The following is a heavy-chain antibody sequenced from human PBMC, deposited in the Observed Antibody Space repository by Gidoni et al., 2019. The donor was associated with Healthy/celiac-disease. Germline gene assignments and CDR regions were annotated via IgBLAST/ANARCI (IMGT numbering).Heavy chain of an antibody. CDR2: ISSSSSYI. Sequence: EVQLVESGGGLVKPGGSLRLSCAASGSTFSTYSMNWVRQAPGKGLEWVSFISSSSSYIYYADSVKGRFTISRDNAKNSLYLQMNSLRAEDTAVYYCARDRENIVVVPAAISSLAYWGQGTLVTVSS. CDR1: GSTFSTYS. D-gene: IGHD2-2*02. V-gene: IGHV3-21*01. J-gene: IGHJ4*02. CDR3: ARDRENIVVVPAAISSLAY.